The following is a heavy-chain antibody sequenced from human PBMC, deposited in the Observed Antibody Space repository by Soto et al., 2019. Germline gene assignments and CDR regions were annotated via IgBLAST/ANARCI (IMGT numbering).Heavy chain of an antibody. CDR3: ARGLRYNWNEAGDFDY. J-gene: IGHJ4*02. D-gene: IGHD1-20*01. Sequence: ETMSLTCAVYGGSFSGYYWSWIRQPPGKGLEWIREINQSGSTNYNPTNKKRITITEDTFKNQFSLMLSSVTAADTAVYYCARGLRYNWNEAGDFDYWGQG. CDR1: GGSFSGYY. V-gene: IGHV4-34*01. CDR2: INQSGST.